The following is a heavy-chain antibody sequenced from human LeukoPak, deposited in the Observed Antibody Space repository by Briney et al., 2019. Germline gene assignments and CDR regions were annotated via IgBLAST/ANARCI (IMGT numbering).Heavy chain of an antibody. Sequence: GGSLRLSXAASGFTFSGSAVYWIRQASGKGLEWVGRIRSKTNNYATAYAASVKGRFTISRDDSKNTAYLQMNSLKTEDTAVYYCSRVLLDSGAFDIWGQGTMVTVSS. CDR1: GFTFSGSA. J-gene: IGHJ3*02. D-gene: IGHD3/OR15-3a*01. CDR3: SRVLLDSGAFDI. V-gene: IGHV3-73*01. CDR2: IRSKTNNYAT.